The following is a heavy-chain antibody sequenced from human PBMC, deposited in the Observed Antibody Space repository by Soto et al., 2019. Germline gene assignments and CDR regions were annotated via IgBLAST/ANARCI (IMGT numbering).Heavy chain of an antibody. D-gene: IGHD3-22*01. CDR3: AKDLVYDSSGYLPYFDY. CDR2: ISPSGGST. CDR1: GYTFTNYY. V-gene: IGHV1-46*01. J-gene: IGHJ4*02. Sequence: ASVKVSCKASGYTFTNYYIHWVRQAPGQGLEWMGVISPSGGSTSYAQKFQGRITMTRDTSTSTVDMEVSSLRAEDTAVYYCAKDLVYDSSGYLPYFDYWGQGTLVTVSS.